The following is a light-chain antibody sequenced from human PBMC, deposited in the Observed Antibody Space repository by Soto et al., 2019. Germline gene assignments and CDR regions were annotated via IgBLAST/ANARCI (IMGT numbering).Light chain of an antibody. Sequence: DIQMTQSPSTLSASVGDRGTITCRARQSLSSWLAWYQQKPGKAPKLLIYDASSLESRVPSRFSGRGSGTEFTLTISSLQPDDFATDYRQQYHSYWEFGQGTKVEI. CDR1: QSLSSW. CDR2: DAS. V-gene: IGKV1-5*01. J-gene: IGKJ1*01. CDR3: QQYHSYWE.